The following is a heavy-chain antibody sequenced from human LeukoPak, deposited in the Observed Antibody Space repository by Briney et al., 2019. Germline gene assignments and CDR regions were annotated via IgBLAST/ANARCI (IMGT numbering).Heavy chain of an antibody. CDR1: GFTFSSYG. V-gene: IGHV3-21*01. CDR2: ISTSSSYI. D-gene: IGHD4-17*01. Sequence: GGTLRLSCAASGFTFSSYGMSWVRQAPGEGLEWVSSISTSSSYIYYADSVKGRFTISRDNAKNSLYLQMNSLRAEDTAVYYCARRLRRNYFDYWGQGTLVTVSS. CDR3: ARRLRRNYFDY. J-gene: IGHJ4*02.